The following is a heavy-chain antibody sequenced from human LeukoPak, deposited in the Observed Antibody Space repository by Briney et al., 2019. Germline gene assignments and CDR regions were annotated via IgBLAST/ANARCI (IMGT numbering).Heavy chain of an antibody. CDR2: FDPEDGET. Sequence: ASVKVSCKVSGYTLTEFSMHWVRQAPGNGLEWMGGFDPEDGETIYAQKFQGRVTMTEDTSTDTAYMELSSLRSEDTAVYYCATDRFYDSSGYSFDYWGQGTLVTVSS. J-gene: IGHJ4*02. D-gene: IGHD3-22*01. V-gene: IGHV1-24*01. CDR1: GYTLTEFS. CDR3: ATDRFYDSSGYSFDY.